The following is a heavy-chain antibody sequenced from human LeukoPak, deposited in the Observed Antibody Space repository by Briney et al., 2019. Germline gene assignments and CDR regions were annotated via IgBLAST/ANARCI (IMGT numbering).Heavy chain of an antibody. D-gene: IGHD6-6*01. CDR1: EFTFSDYY. J-gene: IGHJ4*02. Sequence: PGGSLRLSCAASEFTFSDYYMSWIRQAPGRGLEWVSYISSSGSTIYYADSVQGRFTISRDNVKNSLYLQMNSLSPEDTAVYYCARHGSSSFWHGSSSFDYWGQGTLVTVSS. CDR2: ISSSGSTI. CDR3: ARHGSSSFWHGSSSFDY. V-gene: IGHV3-11*04.